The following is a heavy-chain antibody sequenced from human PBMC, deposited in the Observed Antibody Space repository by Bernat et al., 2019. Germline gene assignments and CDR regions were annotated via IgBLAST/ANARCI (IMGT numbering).Heavy chain of an antibody. D-gene: IGHD3-22*01. CDR1: GYTLTRYY. Sequence: QAQPVQSGAEVKKPGASVKVSCEASGYTLTRYYMHWVRQAPGQGLEWMGIINPRGDGTSYEQNFQDRITITTDTSTSKVYMELSSLRSEDTAVYYCGRVCDTSGNYPGSNGYNMWDQGTMITLAS. V-gene: IGHV1-46*01. CDR2: INPRGDGT. CDR3: GRVCDTSGNYPGSNGYNM. J-gene: IGHJ3*02.